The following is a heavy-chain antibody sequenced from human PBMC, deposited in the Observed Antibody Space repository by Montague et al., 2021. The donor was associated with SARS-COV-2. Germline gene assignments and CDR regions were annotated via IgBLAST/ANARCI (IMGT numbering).Heavy chain of an antibody. CDR3: AGGSGMINFYNSGMDV. Sequence: TLSLTCSVSGGSIRSGGYSWSWIRQPPGKGLEWIGYFYHSGSIYYNPSLKSRVTISVDRSKNHFSLKLSSVTAADTAVYYCAGGSGMINFYNSGMDVWGQGTTVTVSS. CDR1: GGSIRSGGYS. J-gene: IGHJ6*02. V-gene: IGHV4-30-2*01. CDR2: FYHSGSI. D-gene: IGHD3-10*01.